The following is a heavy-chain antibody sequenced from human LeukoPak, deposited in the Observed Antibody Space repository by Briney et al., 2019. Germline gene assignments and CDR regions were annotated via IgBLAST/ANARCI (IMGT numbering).Heavy chain of an antibody. J-gene: IGHJ5*02. V-gene: IGHV1-2*02. Sequence: ASVKVSCKASGYTFTGYYMHWVRQAPGQGLEWMGWINPNSGVTNYAQEFQGRVTMTRDTSISTAYMELSGLRSDDTAVYYCARGVLAGYDSSGYPFYNWFDPWGQGTLITVSS. CDR2: INPNSGVT. CDR1: GYTFTGYY. CDR3: ARGVLAGYDSSGYPFYNWFDP. D-gene: IGHD3-22*01.